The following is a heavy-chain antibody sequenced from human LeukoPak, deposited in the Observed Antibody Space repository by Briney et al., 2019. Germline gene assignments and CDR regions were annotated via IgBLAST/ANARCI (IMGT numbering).Heavy chain of an antibody. V-gene: IGHV3-7*01. CDR2: IKQDGSEK. Sequence: PGGSLRLSCAASGFTFSSYAMSWVRQAPGKGLEWVANIKQDGSEKYYVDSVKGRFTISRDNAKNSLYLQMNSLRAEDTAVYYCVRVGHDFWEGETKAFDIWGQGTMVTVSS. CDR1: GFTFSSYA. D-gene: IGHD3-3*01. J-gene: IGHJ3*02. CDR3: VRVGHDFWEGETKAFDI.